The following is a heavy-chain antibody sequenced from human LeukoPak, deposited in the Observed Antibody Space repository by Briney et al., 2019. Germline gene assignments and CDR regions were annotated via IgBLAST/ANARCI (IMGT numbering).Heavy chain of an antibody. Sequence: GGSLRLSCAASGFPFSKYEMNWVRQAPGKGLEWISYISTASNTIYYADSVRGRFTISRDNAKSSLYLQMNSLRVEDTAIYYCARDGNVAVAGTRVYYFHSWGQGTLVTVPS. J-gene: IGHJ4*02. CDR1: GFPFSKYE. D-gene: IGHD6-19*01. CDR2: ISTASNTI. V-gene: IGHV3-48*03. CDR3: ARDGNVAVAGTRVYYFHS.